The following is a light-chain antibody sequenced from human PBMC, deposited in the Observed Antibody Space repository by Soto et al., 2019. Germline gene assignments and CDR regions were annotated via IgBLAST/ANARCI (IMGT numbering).Light chain of an antibody. CDR2: GAS. CDR1: QSVDRSY. J-gene: IGKJ2*01. Sequence: EIVLTQSPGTLSLSPGERATLSCRASQSVDRSYLAWYRQQPGQAPRLLIYGASSRATGIPDRVSGSGSGTDFTITISRLEPEDFAVFYCQQYGSSPYTFGQGTKLEIK. CDR3: QQYGSSPYT. V-gene: IGKV3-20*01.